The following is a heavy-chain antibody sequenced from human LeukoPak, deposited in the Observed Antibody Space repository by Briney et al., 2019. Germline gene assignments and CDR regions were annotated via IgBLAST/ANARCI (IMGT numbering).Heavy chain of an antibody. CDR1: GFTFSTYW. D-gene: IGHD1-20*01. CDR3: ARELITKWSCGDY. V-gene: IGHV3-7*01. Sequence: GGSLRVSCAASGFTFSTYWMSWVRQAPGNGLEWVANIKHDGSDRNYVDSVRGRFTISRDNGKNLLHLQMNTLRAEDTAVYYCARELITKWSCGDYWGQGTPVTVSP. J-gene: IGHJ4*02. CDR2: IKHDGSDR.